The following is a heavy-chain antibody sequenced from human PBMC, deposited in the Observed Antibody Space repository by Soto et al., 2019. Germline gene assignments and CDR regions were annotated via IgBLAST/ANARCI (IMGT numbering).Heavy chain of an antibody. CDR3: ARGVIAEPPMGNWFDP. V-gene: IGHV3-33*01. D-gene: IGHD6-13*01. J-gene: IGHJ5*02. CDR1: GFTFSSYG. CDR2: IWYDGSNK. Sequence: GGSLRLSCAASGFTFSSYGMHWVRQAPGKGLEWVAVIWYDGSNKYYADSVKGRFTISRDNSKNTLYLQMNSLRAEDTAVYYCARGVIAEPPMGNWFDPWGQGT.